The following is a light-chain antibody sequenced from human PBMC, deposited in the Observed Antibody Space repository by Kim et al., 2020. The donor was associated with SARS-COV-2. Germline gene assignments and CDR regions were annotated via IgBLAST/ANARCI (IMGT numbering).Light chain of an antibody. Sequence: LLMQSPDTLSLSPGETATLSCGASQSVNSNYLAWYQQKPGLAPRLLIYDASSRATGIPDRFSGSGSGTDFTLTISRLEPEDFAVYYCQQYDSSPLTFGGGTKVEI. J-gene: IGKJ4*01. CDR3: QQYDSSPLT. CDR1: QSVNSNY. V-gene: IGKV3D-20*01. CDR2: DAS.